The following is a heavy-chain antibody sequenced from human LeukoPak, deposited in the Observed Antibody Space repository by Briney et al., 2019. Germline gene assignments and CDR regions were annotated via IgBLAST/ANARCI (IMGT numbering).Heavy chain of an antibody. V-gene: IGHV1-24*01. CDR1: GYTLTELS. Sequence: ASVKVSCKVSGYTLTELSMHWVRQAPGKGLEWMGGFDPEDGETIYAQKFQGRVTMTEDTSTDTAYMELTTMTSDDTAVYYCARDGQIRVYYYMDVWGKGTTVTVSS. CDR2: FDPEDGET. J-gene: IGHJ6*03. CDR3: ARDGQIRVYYYMDV.